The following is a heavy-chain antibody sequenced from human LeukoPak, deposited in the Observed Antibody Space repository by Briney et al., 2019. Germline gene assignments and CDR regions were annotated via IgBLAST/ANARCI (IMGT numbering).Heavy chain of an antibody. J-gene: IGHJ4*02. Sequence: GGSLRLSCAASGFTFDDYAMHWVRQAPGKGLEWVSGISWNSGSIGYADSVKGRFTISRDNAKNSLYLQMNSLRAEDTAVYYCAKVRWDNSGWYYLDSWGQGTLVTVSS. CDR1: GFTFDDYA. D-gene: IGHD6-19*01. CDR2: ISWNSGSI. CDR3: AKVRWDNSGWYYLDS. V-gene: IGHV3-9*01.